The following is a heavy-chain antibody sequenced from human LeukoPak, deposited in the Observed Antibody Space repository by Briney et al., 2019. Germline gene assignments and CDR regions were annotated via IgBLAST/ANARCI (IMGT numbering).Heavy chain of an antibody. CDR1: GGSFSSYA. CDR3: ARGKITMVRGVTKYNWFDP. Sequence: ASVKVSCKASGGSFSSYAISWVRQAPGQGLEWMGRIIPIFGTANYSQKFQGRVTITTVESSSTAYMELRSLRSEDTAVYYCARGKITMVRGVTKYNWFDPWGQGTLVTVCS. J-gene: IGHJ5*02. CDR2: IIPIFGTA. V-gene: IGHV1-69*05. D-gene: IGHD3-10*01.